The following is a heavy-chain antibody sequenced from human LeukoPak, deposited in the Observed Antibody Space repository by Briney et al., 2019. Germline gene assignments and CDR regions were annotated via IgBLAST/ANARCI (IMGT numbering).Heavy chain of an antibody. CDR3: ARGPYYDILTGSGLYGMDV. D-gene: IGHD3-9*01. V-gene: IGHV1-18*01. CDR1: GYTFTSYG. CDR2: ISAYNGNT. Sequence: ASVTVSCKASGYTFTSYGISWVRQAPGQGLEWMGWISAYNGNTNYAQKLQGRVTMTTDTSTSTACMELRSLRSDDTAVYYCARGPYYDILTGSGLYGMDVWGQGTTVTVSS. J-gene: IGHJ6*02.